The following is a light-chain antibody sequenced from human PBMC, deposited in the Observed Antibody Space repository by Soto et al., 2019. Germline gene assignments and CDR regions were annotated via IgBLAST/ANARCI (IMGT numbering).Light chain of an antibody. J-gene: IGLJ2*01. CDR1: SSDVGGYNY. CDR3: SSYTSSSNYVV. CDR2: DVT. Sequence: QSALTQPASVSGSPGQSITISCTGTSSDVGGYNYVSWYQQHPGKAPKLMIYDVTNRPSGVSNRFSGSKSGNTASLTISGLQAEDEADYYCSSYTSSSNYVVFGGWTKLTVL. V-gene: IGLV2-14*01.